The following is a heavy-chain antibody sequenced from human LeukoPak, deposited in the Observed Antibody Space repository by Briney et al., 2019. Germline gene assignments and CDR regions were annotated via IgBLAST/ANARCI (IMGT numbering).Heavy chain of an antibody. CDR2: IYSGGST. V-gene: IGHV3-66*01. D-gene: IGHD6-13*01. Sequence: GGSLRLSCAASGFTFSSYGMHWVRQAPGKGLEWVSVIYSGGSTYYADSVKGRFTISRDNSKNTLYLQMNSLRAEDTAVYYCARWAYSSSWGHYFDYWGQGTLVTVSS. J-gene: IGHJ4*02. CDR1: GFTFSSYG. CDR3: ARWAYSSSWGHYFDY.